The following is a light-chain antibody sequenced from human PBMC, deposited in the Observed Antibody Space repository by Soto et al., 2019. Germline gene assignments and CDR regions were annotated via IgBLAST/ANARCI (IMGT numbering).Light chain of an antibody. J-gene: IGLJ2*01. V-gene: IGLV2-14*03. CDR1: SSDVGGYNY. Sequence: QSALTQPASVSGSPGQSITISCTGSSSDVGGYNYVSWYQQHHPGKAPKLMIYDVSTRPSGVSNRFSGSKSGNTASLTISGLQAEDEADYYCSSYTTSSTVVFGGGTKVTVL. CDR2: DVS. CDR3: SSYTTSSTVV.